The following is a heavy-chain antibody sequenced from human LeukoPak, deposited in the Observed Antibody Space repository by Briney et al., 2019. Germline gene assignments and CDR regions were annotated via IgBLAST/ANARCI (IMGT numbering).Heavy chain of an antibody. Sequence: PSETLSLTCAVYGGSLSGYFWSWIRQPPGKGLEWIGEINDSGSTNYNPSLKSRVTISLDTSKNQFFLKLSSVTAADTAVYYCARDAGYCSSTSCYPLGMDVWGQGTTVTVSS. J-gene: IGHJ6*02. CDR1: GGSLSGYF. D-gene: IGHD2-2*01. CDR2: INDSGST. CDR3: ARDAGYCSSTSCYPLGMDV. V-gene: IGHV4-34*01.